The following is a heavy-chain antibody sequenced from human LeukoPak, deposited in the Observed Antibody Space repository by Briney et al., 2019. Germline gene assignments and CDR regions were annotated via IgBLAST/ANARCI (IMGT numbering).Heavy chain of an antibody. Sequence: GGSLRLSCAASGFTVSSNYMSWVRQAPGKGLEWVSVIYSGGSTYYADSVKGRFTISRHNSKNTLYLQMNSLRAEDTAVYYCARAIVVAPAAIRYYFDYWGQGTLVTVSS. D-gene: IGHD2-2*01. V-gene: IGHV3-53*04. CDR3: ARAIVVAPAAIRYYFDY. CDR1: GFTVSSNY. J-gene: IGHJ4*02. CDR2: IYSGGST.